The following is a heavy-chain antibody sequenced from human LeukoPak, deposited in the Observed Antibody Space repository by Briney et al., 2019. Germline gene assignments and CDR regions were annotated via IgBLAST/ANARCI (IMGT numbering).Heavy chain of an antibody. Sequence: GGSLRLSCAASGFTFSSYAMSWVRQAPGKGLEWVSAISGSGGSTYYADSVKGRFTISRDNSENTLYLQMNSLRAEDTAVYYCAKDRAATGGFDLWGRGTLVTVSS. CDR1: GFTFSSYA. J-gene: IGHJ2*01. V-gene: IGHV3-23*01. CDR3: AKDRAATGGFDL. CDR2: ISGSGGST. D-gene: IGHD6-13*01.